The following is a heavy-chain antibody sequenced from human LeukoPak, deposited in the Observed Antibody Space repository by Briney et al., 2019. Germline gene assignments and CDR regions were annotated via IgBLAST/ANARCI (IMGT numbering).Heavy chain of an antibody. V-gene: IGHV3-7*01. CDR3: VRGYYYSGTYYLSFFDY. J-gene: IGHJ4*02. Sequence: PGGSLRLSCAASGFTFGSYWMTWVRQAPGKGLEWVANINQDDSQIYYLESVEGRFTITRDNAKNSLHLQMNSLRAEDTAVYYCVRGYYYSGTYYLSFFDYWGQGTLVTVSS. CDR1: GFTFGSYW. D-gene: IGHD3-10*01. CDR2: INQDDSQI.